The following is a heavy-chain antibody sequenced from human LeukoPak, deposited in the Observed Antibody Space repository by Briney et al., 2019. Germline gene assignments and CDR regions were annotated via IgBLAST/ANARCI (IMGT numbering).Heavy chain of an antibody. CDR3: VRDRGTYRPIDY. V-gene: IGHV3-21*04. J-gene: IGHJ4*02. D-gene: IGHD1-26*01. Sequence: PGGSLRLSCAASAFGLNAYNMNWVRQAPGKGLEWVSSISYTGTYIYYADSVKGRFTISRDNARNSLYLQMNSLRAEDTAIYYCVRDRGTYRPIDYWGQGTLVTVSS. CDR1: AFGLNAYN. CDR2: ISYTGTYI.